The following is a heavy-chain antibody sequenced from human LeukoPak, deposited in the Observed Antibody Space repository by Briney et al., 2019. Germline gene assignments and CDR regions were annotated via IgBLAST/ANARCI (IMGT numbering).Heavy chain of an antibody. Sequence: GGSLRLSCAASGFTFSNYSMNWVRQAPGKGLEWVSSISSSSSYIYYADSVKGRFTISRDNAKNSLYLQMNSLRAEDTAVYYCARDSPGGTTNWFDPWGQGTLVTVSS. J-gene: IGHJ5*02. CDR3: ARDSPGGTTNWFDP. CDR1: GFTFSNYS. D-gene: IGHD3-16*01. CDR2: ISSSSSYI. V-gene: IGHV3-21*01.